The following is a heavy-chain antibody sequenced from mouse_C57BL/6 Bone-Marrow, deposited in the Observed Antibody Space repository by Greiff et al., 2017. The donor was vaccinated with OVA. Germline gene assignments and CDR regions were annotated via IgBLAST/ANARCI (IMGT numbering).Heavy chain of an antibody. CDR1: GFSFNTYA. Sequence: EVKVVESGGGLVQPKGSLKLSCAASGFSFNTYAMNWVRQAPGKGLEWVARIRSKSNNYATYYADSVKDRFTISRDDSESMLYLQMNNLKTEDTAMYYCVRQALCMDYWGQGTSVTVSS. J-gene: IGHJ4*01. CDR2: IRSKSNNYAT. D-gene: IGHD6-5*01. V-gene: IGHV10-1*01. CDR3: VRQALCMDY.